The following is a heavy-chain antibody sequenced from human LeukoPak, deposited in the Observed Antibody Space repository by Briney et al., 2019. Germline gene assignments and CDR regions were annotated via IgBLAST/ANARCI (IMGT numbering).Heavy chain of an antibody. Sequence: PSETLSLTCAVSGHSVNSGYFWGWVRRPPGKGLEWIGTIFHSGNTFYNPSLNSRASISVDPSKNQFSLRLASVTAADTAVYHRASRSTVTRGYSFDYWGQGTLATVSS. CDR3: ASRSTVTRGYSFDY. CDR1: GHSVNSGYF. J-gene: IGHJ4*02. V-gene: IGHV4-38-2*01. CDR2: IFHSGNT. D-gene: IGHD4-17*01.